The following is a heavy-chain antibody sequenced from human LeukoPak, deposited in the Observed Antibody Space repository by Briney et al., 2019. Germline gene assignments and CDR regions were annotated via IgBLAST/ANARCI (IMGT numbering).Heavy chain of an antibody. CDR2: INHSGST. Sequence: PSETLSLTCAVYGGSFSGYYWSWIRQPPGKGLEWIGEINHSGSTNYNPSLKSRVTMSVDTSKNQFSLKLSSVTAVDTAVYYCASVSGSYAHDAFDIWGQGTMVTVSS. D-gene: IGHD1-26*01. V-gene: IGHV4-34*01. CDR1: GGSFSGYY. J-gene: IGHJ3*02. CDR3: ASVSGSYAHDAFDI.